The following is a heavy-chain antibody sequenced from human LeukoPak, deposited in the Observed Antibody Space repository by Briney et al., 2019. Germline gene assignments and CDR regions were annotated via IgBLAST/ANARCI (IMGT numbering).Heavy chain of an antibody. J-gene: IGHJ4*02. CDR3: ARVTVTGCFDY. V-gene: IGHV4-59*01. CDR2: IYYSGST. D-gene: IGHD4-11*01. CDR1: GGSISNYY. Sequence: SETLSLTCTVSGGSISNYYWSWIRQPPGKGLEWIGSIYYSGSTNYNPSLKSRVTISVDTSKTQFSLKVSSVTAADTAVYYCARVTVTGCFDYWGQGTLVTVSS.